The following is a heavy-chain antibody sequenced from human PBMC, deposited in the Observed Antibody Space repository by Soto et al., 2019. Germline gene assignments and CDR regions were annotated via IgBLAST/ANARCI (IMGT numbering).Heavy chain of an antibody. CDR1: GYAFTAYY. J-gene: IGHJ4*02. CDR3: ARDRVTGWYDNFDS. D-gene: IGHD6-19*01. Sequence: QVQLVQSGADVKKPAASVLVTCKASGYAFTAYYVHWVRQAPAQGLEWLGWINPDSGRTNYAQRFHDRVTLTTDTSTRTAYMDVSRLRSEDSAMYCCARDRVTGWYDNFDSGGRGTRVTVSS. CDR2: INPDSGRT. V-gene: IGHV1-2*02.